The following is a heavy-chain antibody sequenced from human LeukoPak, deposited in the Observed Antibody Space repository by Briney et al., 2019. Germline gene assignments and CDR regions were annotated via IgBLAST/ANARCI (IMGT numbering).Heavy chain of an antibody. Sequence: GASVKVSCKASGGTFTSYGISWVRQAPGQGLEWMGWISAYNGNTNYAQKLQGRVTMTTDTSTSKAYMELRSLRSDDTAVYYCARDFTYYYDSSGLYYFDYWGQGTLVTVSS. D-gene: IGHD3-22*01. CDR3: ARDFTYYYDSSGLYYFDY. V-gene: IGHV1-18*01. J-gene: IGHJ4*02. CDR1: GGTFTSYG. CDR2: ISAYNGNT.